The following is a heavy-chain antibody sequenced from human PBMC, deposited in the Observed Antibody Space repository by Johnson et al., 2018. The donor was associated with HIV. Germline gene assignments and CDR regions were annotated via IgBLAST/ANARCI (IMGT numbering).Heavy chain of an antibody. D-gene: IGHD1-26*01. Sequence: QVQLVESGGGVVQPGWSMRLSCAASGFTFSSYAMHWVRQAPGKGLEWVAVISYDGSNKYYADSVKGRFTISRDNSKNTLYLQMNSLRAEDTAVYYCARELSGDAFDIWGQGTMVTVSS. CDR1: GFTFSSYA. CDR3: ARELSGDAFDI. V-gene: IGHV3-30-3*01. CDR2: ISYDGSNK. J-gene: IGHJ3*02.